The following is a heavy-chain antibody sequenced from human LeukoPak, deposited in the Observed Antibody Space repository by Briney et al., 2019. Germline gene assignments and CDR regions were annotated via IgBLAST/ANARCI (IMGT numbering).Heavy chain of an antibody. CDR2: INPSGDPT. J-gene: IGHJ6*03. V-gene: IGHV1-46*01. CDR1: GYTFTSYY. Sequence: ASVKVSCKASGYTFTSYYMHWVRQAPGQGLEWVGIINPSGDPTTYAQKFQGRVTMTSDMSTSTVYMELSSLRSEDTAVYYCARSSGYFSSLFYMHVWGKGTTVTVSS. D-gene: IGHD3-22*01. CDR3: ARSSGYFSSLFYMHV.